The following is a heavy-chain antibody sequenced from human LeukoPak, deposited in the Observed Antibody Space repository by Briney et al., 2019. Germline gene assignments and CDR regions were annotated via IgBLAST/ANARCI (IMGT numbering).Heavy chain of an antibody. D-gene: IGHD3-3*01. CDR1: GGTFNSYA. V-gene: IGHV1-69*04. CDR2: IIPILGVT. CDR3: ARSRTIFVGMDV. J-gene: IGHJ6*02. Sequence: SVKVSCKASGGTFNSYAVTWVRQAPGQGLEWMGRIIPILGVTNYAQRFQDRVTITADKSTSTAYMELSSLTSEDTAVYYCARSRTIFVGMDVWGQGTTVTVSS.